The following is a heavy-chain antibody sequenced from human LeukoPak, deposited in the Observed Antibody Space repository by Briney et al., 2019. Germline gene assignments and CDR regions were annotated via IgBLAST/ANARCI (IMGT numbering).Heavy chain of an antibody. CDR3: AKDNEAVAGKLYFDY. CDR1: GFTFDDYA. J-gene: IGHJ4*02. CDR2: ISWNSGSI. Sequence: GGSLRLSCAASGFTFDDYAMHWVRQAPGKGLEWVSGISWNSGSIGYADSVKGRFTISRDNAKNSLYLQMNSLGAEDTALYYCAKDNEAVAGKLYFDYWGQGTLVTVTS. V-gene: IGHV3-9*01. D-gene: IGHD6-19*01.